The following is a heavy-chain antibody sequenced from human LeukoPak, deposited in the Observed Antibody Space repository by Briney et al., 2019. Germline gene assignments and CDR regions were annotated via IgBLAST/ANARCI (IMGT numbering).Heavy chain of an antibody. D-gene: IGHD2-2*01. J-gene: IGHJ4*02. CDR2: INPSGGST. CDR3: ARAGTQIVVVPAAMGFDY. CDR1: GYTFTSYY. Sequence: ASVKVSCKASGYTFTSYYMHWVRQAPGQELEWMGIINPSGGSTSYAQKFQGRVTMTRDMSTSTVYMELSSLRSEDTAEYYCARAGTQIVVVPAAMGFDYWGQGTLVTVSS. V-gene: IGHV1-46*01.